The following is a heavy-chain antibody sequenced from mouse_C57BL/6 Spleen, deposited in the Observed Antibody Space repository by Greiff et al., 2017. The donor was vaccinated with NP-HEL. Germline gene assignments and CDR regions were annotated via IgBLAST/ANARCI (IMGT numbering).Heavy chain of an antibody. V-gene: IGHV14-4*01. CDR2: IDPENGDT. J-gene: IGHJ2*01. Sequence: EVQLQQSGAELVRPGASVKLSCTASGFNIKDDYMHWVKQRPEQGLEWIGWIDPENGDTEYASKFQGKATITADTSSNTAYLQLSSLTSEDTAVYYCTTSGTTVVASYYFDYWGQGTTLTVSS. CDR1: GFNIKDDY. CDR3: TTSGTTVVASYYFDY. D-gene: IGHD1-1*01.